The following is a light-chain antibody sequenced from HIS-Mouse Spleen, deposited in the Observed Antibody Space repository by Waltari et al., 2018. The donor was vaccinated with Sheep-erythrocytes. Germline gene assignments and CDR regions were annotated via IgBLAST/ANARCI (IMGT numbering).Light chain of an antibody. J-gene: IGLJ2*01. Sequence: SYELTQPPSVSVSPGQTARITCSGDALPKKYAYWYQQKSGRAPVLVIYEDSKRPTGIPETSSGSRSGTMATLTISGAQVEDEADYYCYSTDSSGNHRVFGGGTKLTVL. CDR1: ALPKKY. CDR3: YSTDSSGNHRV. CDR2: EDS. V-gene: IGLV3-10*01.